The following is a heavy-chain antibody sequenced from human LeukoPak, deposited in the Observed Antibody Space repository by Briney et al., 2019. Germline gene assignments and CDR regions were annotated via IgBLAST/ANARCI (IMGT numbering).Heavy chain of an antibody. D-gene: IGHD2-15*01. CDR1: GGSISSYY. J-gene: IGHJ4*02. CDR2: IYDSGST. CDR3: ARHEVGYCHGGSCPYYFDY. V-gene: IGHV4-59*08. Sequence: TSETLSLTCSVSGGSISSYYWSWIRQPPGKGLEWVGYIYDSGSTNYNPSLKSRVTISVDTSKNQFSLKLNSVTAADTAVYYCARHEVGYCHGGSCPYYFDYWGQGTLVTVSS.